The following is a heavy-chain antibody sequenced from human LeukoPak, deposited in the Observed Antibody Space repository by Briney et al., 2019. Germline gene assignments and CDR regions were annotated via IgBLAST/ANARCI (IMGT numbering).Heavy chain of an antibody. D-gene: IGHD2-15*01. V-gene: IGHV4-61*02. CDR1: GGSISSGSYY. J-gene: IGHJ4*02. CDR3: ARTPDCIGLSCYSRFDY. CDR2: IYTSGST. Sequence: SETLSLTCTVSGGSISSGSYYWSWIRQPAGKGLEWIGRIYTSGSTSYNPSLKSRVTISVDTSKNQFSLKLSSVTAADTAVYYCARTPDCIGLSCYSRFDYWGQGTLVTVFS.